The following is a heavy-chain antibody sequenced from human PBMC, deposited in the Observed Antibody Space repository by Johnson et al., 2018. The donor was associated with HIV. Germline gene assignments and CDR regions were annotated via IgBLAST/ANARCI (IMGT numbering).Heavy chain of an antibody. CDR2: SRNKANTYTT. CDR3: ARRGGYCSGNICPHVFDI. Sequence: VQLVESGGGLVQSGGSLRLSCAASGFTFSDHYMDWVRQAPGKGLEWVGRSRNKANTYTTEYAASVKGRFTISRDNAKNSLYMQMDSLRAEDTALYYCARRGGYCSGNICPHVFDIWGQGTMVTVSS. CDR1: GFTFSDHY. V-gene: IGHV3-72*01. D-gene: IGHD2-15*01. J-gene: IGHJ3*02.